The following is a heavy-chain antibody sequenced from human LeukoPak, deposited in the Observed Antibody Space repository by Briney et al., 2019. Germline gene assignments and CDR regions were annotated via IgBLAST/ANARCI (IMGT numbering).Heavy chain of an antibody. CDR3: AKGSSGSFWVFDY. Sequence: PGGSLRLFCAASGFTFSSYALSWVRQAPGKGLEWVSTISGSGGRTFYADSVKGRFTISRDNSKNTLSLQMNSLRAEDTAVYYCAKGSSGSFWVFDYWGHGTLVIVSS. J-gene: IGHJ4*01. CDR1: GFTFSSYA. V-gene: IGHV3-23*01. CDR2: ISGSGGRT. D-gene: IGHD1-26*01.